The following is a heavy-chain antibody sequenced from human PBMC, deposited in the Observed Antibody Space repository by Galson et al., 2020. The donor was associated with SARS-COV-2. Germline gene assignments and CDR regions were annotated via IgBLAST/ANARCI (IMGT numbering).Heavy chain of an antibody. Sequence: GESLKISCAASGFTFSSYAMHWVRQAPGKGLEWVAVISYDGSNKYYADSVKGRFIISRDNSKNTLFLQMNSLRPEDTAVYYCARETIVSTVSYFDSWGQGTLVTVSS. V-gene: IGHV3-30-3*01. CDR3: ARETIVSTVSYFDS. D-gene: IGHD5-12*01. J-gene: IGHJ4*02. CDR1: GFTFSSYA. CDR2: ISYDGSNK.